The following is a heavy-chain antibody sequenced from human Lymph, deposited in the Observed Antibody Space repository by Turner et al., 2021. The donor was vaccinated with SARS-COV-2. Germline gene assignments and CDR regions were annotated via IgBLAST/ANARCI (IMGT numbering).Heavy chain of an antibody. CDR2: ISYDESDK. D-gene: IGHD3-22*01. V-gene: IGHV3-30*04. CDR3: ARDRDSSGWVDY. J-gene: IGHJ4*02. CDR1: GFTFSSYS. Sequence: QVHLVDSGGGVVQPWRSLRLSCSSSGFTFSSYSMHWVRQAAGKGLEWVAFISYDESDKYYADSVKGRFTVSRDNSKNTLYLRMNSLRAEDTAVYNCARDRDSSGWVDYWGQGTLVTVSS.